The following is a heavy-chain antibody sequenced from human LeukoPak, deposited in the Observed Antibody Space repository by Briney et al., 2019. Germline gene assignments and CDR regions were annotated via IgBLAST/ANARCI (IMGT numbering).Heavy chain of an antibody. V-gene: IGHV1-3*03. Sequence: ASVKVSCKASGYTFTSYAMHWVRQAPGQRLEWMGWINAGNGNTKYSQEFQGRVTITRDTSASTAYMELRSLRSEDMAVYYCARGAPGDYYGSGEDWFDPWGQGTLVTVSS. D-gene: IGHD3-10*01. CDR3: ARGAPGDYYGSGEDWFDP. CDR1: GYTFTSYA. CDR2: INAGNGNT. J-gene: IGHJ5*02.